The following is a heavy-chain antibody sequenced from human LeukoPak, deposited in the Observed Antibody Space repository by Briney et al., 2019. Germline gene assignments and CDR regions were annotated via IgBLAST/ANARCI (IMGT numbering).Heavy chain of an antibody. D-gene: IGHD1-26*01. V-gene: IGHV3-23*01. CDR3: AKVVGATTRGYFDY. J-gene: IGHJ4*02. CDR1: GFTFSSYA. CDR2: ISSSGGST. Sequence: PGGSLRLSCAASGFTFSSYAMSWVRQAPGKGLEWVSTISSSGGSTYYADSVKGRFTISRDNSKNTLYLQVNSLRAEDTAVYYCAKVVGATTRGYFDYWGQGTLVTVSS.